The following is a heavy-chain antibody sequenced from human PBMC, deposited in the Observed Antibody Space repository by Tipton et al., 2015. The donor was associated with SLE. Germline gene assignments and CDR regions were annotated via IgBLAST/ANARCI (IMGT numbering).Heavy chain of an antibody. Sequence: TLSLTCAVYGGSFSGYYWSWIRQPPGKGLEWIGEINHSGSTNYNPSLKSRVTISVDTSKNQFSLKLSSVTAADTAVYYCARGREVLRESAHFDYWGQGTLVTVSS. V-gene: IGHV4-34*01. J-gene: IGHJ4*02. D-gene: IGHD2/OR15-2a*01. CDR1: GGSFSGYY. CDR2: INHSGST. CDR3: ARGREVLRESAHFDY.